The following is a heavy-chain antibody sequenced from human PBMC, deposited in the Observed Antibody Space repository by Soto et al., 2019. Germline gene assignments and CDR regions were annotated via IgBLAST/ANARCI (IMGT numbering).Heavy chain of an antibody. D-gene: IGHD3-10*01. J-gene: IGHJ6*02. CDR2: INHSGST. V-gene: IGHV4-34*01. CDR3: ARVGSGSYYNYYYYGMDV. Sequence: SETLSLTCAVYGGSFSGYYWSWIRQPPGKGLEWIGEINHSGSTNYNPSLKSRVTISVDTSKNQFSLKLSSVTAADTAVYYCARVGSGSYYNYYYYGMDVWGQGNTVTVSS. CDR1: GGSFSGYY.